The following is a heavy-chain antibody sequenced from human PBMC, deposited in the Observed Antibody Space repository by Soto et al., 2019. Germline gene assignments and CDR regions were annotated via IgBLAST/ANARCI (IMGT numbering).Heavy chain of an antibody. V-gene: IGHV4-59*01. CDR1: GGSISSYY. D-gene: IGHD4-17*01. CDR3: ARWVYGDYGKDAFDI. Sequence: PSETLSLTCTVSGGSISSYYWSWIRQPPGKGLEWIGYIYYSGSTNYNPSLKSRVTISVDTSKNQFSLKLSSVTAADTAVYYCARWVYGDYGKDAFDIWGQGTMVTVSS. CDR2: IYYSGST. J-gene: IGHJ3*02.